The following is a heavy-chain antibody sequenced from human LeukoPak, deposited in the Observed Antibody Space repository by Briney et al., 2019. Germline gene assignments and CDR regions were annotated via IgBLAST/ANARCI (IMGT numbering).Heavy chain of an antibody. D-gene: IGHD6-13*01. V-gene: IGHV4-34*01. CDR2: INHSGST. Sequence: SETLSLTCAVYGGSFSGYYWSWIRQPPGKGLEWIGEINHSGSTNYNPSLKSRVTISVDTSKNQFSLKLSSVTAADTAVYYCARGGRRGGYSSSWYPLTSWGQGTLVTVSS. J-gene: IGHJ5*02. CDR1: GGSFSGYY. CDR3: ARGGRRGGYSSSWYPLTS.